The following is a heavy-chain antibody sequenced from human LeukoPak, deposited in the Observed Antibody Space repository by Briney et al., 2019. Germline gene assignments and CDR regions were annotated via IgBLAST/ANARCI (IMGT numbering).Heavy chain of an antibody. CDR2: ISAYIGTA. Sequence: ASVKVSCKASGDTFTSYGISWVRQAPGQGLEWMGWISAYIGTANYAQKLQGRVSMTTDTSTSTAYMDLRTLRSDDPAVYYCARDLRYSSGWSASGMDASGNGTTVT. CDR3: ARDLRYSSGWSASGMDA. J-gene: IGHJ6*03. CDR1: GDTFTSYG. V-gene: IGHV1-18*01. D-gene: IGHD6-19*01.